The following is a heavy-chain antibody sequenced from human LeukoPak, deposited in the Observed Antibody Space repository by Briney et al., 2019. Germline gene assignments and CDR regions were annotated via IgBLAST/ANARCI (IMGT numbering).Heavy chain of an antibody. D-gene: IGHD6-19*01. CDR3: AKSQAYSSGWYTYYYYYYMDV. V-gene: IGHV3-21*04. J-gene: IGHJ6*03. Sequence: GGSLRLSCAASGFTFSYFWMSWVRQAPGRGLEWVSSISSSSSYIYYADSVKGRFTISRDNAKNSLYLQMNSLRAEDTAVYYCAKSQAYSSGWYTYYYYYYMDVWGKGTTVTVSS. CDR1: GFTFSYFW. CDR2: ISSSSSYI.